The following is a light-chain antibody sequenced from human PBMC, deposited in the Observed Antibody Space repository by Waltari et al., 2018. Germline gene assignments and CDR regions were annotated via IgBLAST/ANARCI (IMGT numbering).Light chain of an antibody. J-gene: IGLJ2*01. CDR3: ATWDDSLNGPV. Sequence: QPVLTQPPPASGTPGQRVTSSCSGNSSNIDNNIVNWYQQLPGTAPKLLIYTTNQRPSGVPDRFSGSKSGTSASLAISGLQSEDEADYYCATWDDSLNGPVFGGGTKLTVL. CDR1: SSNIDNNI. V-gene: IGLV1-44*01. CDR2: TTN.